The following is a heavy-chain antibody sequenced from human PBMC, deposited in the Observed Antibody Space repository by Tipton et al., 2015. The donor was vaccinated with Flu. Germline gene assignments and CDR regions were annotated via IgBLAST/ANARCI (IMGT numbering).Heavy chain of an antibody. D-gene: IGHD2-8*01. J-gene: IGHJ4*02. V-gene: IGHV5-51*01. CDR1: GYSFTNYW. Sequence: QSGAEVKKPGESLQISCQGSGYSFTNYWIVWVRQKPGRGLEWMGTIYPGDPDPRYSPSFQGQVTISVDKSISTAYLQWSVLEASDSATYYCARQRVCTNGICYNNGYDFWGQGTLVTVSS. CDR2: IYPGDPDP. CDR3: ARQRVCTNGICYNNGYDF.